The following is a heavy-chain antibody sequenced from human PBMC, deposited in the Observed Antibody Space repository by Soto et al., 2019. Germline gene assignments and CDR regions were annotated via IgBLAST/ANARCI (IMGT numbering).Heavy chain of an antibody. Sequence: QVQLVESGGGVVQPGRSLRLSCAASGFTFSNYAMHWVRQAPGKGLEWVTVISYDGSTKYYADSVKGRFTISRDNSKNTLFLQMNSLRADDTAVYYCARGRRGAREAFDSWGQGTLVTVSS. CDR3: ARGRRGAREAFDS. D-gene: IGHD1-26*01. CDR1: GFTFSNYA. CDR2: ISYDGSTK. J-gene: IGHJ4*02. V-gene: IGHV3-30-3*01.